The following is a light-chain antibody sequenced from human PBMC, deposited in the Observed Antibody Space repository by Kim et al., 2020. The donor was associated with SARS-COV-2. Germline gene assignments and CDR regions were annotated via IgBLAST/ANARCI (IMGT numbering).Light chain of an antibody. CDR1: SGGIASNY. J-gene: IGLJ2*01. V-gene: IGLV6-57*03. Sequence: KTVTMSCTRSSGGIASNYVQWYQQSPGSAPTTVIYEDNQRPSGVPDRFSGSIDSSSNSASLTIFGLKTEDEADYYCQSYDSSNHVVFGGGTQLTVL. CDR2: EDN. CDR3: QSYDSSNHVV.